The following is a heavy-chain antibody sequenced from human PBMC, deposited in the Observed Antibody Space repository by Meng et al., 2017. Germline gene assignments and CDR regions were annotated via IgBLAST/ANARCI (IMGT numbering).Heavy chain of an antibody. D-gene: IGHD2-2*01. J-gene: IGHJ4*02. V-gene: IGHV4-39*07. CDR1: GGSISSSSYY. Sequence: SETLSLTCTVLGGSISSSSYYWGWIRQPPGKGLEWIGSIYYSGSTYYNPSLKSRVAISVDTSKNQFSLKLSSVTAADTAVYYCARLYCSSTSCYEDYWGQGTLVTVSS. CDR3: ARLYCSSTSCYEDY. CDR2: IYYSGST.